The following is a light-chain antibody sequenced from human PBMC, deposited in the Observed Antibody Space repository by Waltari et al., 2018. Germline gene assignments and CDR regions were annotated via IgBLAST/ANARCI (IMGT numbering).Light chain of an antibody. V-gene: IGKV1-5*01. J-gene: IGKJ2*01. CDR2: DVS. CDR1: QRINTW. CDR3: QQYYRYYT. Sequence: IQMTQSPSALSAFVGDRVTIPCRASQRINTWMAWYQQRPGKAPKVLIYDVSTLESGVPSRFSGSGSGTEFTLAINNLQPEDFATYYCQQYYRYYTFGQGTKLEIK.